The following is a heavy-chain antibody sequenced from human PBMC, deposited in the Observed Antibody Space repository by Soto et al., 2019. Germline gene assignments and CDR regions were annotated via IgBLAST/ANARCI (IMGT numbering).Heavy chain of an antibody. CDR3: ARRYCSGGRCCSTPSRYYYLDV. V-gene: IGHV4-34*01. CDR1: GGSFSGSY. Sequence: QVQLQQWGAGLLKPSETLSLTCAVSGGSFSGSYWSWIRQPPGKGLEWIGEINHSGSTNYNPSPKSRLPLIVDTSKNQFSPILTSVTAADTAVYYCARRYCSGGRCCSTPSRYYYLDVWGKGSTVTVSS. D-gene: IGHD2-15*01. CDR2: INHSGST. J-gene: IGHJ6*03.